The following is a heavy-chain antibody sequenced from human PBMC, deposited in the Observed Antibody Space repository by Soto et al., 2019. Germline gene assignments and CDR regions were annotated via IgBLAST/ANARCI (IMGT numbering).Heavy chain of an antibody. D-gene: IGHD6-6*01. Sequence: PGGSLRLSCAGSGLTFGNNALTWFRRAPGKGLEWVAVILYDGSVQHYADFVKGRFTVSRDNSKNTVYLQMNSLTPEDTATYYCAREASVAALNWFDPWGQGTLVTVSS. V-gene: IGHV3-30-3*01. CDR2: ILYDGSVQ. CDR1: GLTFGNNA. J-gene: IGHJ5*02. CDR3: AREASVAALNWFDP.